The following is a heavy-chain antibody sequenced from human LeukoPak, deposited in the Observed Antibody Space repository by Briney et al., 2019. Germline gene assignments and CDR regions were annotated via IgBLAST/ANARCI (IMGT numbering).Heavy chain of an antibody. Sequence: PGGSLRLSCEASGFTVSSNYMSWVRQAPGKGLEWVSILYSGGTTKYADSVKGRFTISRDDSKSTLYLQMNSLRAEDTAVYYCARDLSGTYRVVDYWGQGTLVTVSS. J-gene: IGHJ4*02. CDR1: GFTVSSNY. V-gene: IGHV3-66*01. D-gene: IGHD1-26*01. CDR2: LYSGGTT. CDR3: ARDLSGTYRVVDY.